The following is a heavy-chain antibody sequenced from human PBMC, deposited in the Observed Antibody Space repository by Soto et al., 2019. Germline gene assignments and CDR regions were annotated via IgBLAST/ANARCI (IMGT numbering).Heavy chain of an antibody. CDR1: GFTFSSYA. CDR2: VSGSGDST. J-gene: IGHJ6*02. D-gene: IGHD2-2*02. Sequence: GGSLRLSCAASGFTFSSYAMGWVRQAPGMGLRWVSTVSGSGDSTYYGDSVKGRFTISRDNSKNTLYLQMNSLRAEDTAVYYCARGGIACSSTSCYTQRRFYYYYGMDVWGQGTTVTVSS. V-gene: IGHV3-23*01. CDR3: ARGGIACSSTSCYTQRRFYYYYGMDV.